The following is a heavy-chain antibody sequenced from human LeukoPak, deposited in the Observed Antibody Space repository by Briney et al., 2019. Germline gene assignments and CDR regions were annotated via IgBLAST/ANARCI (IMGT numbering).Heavy chain of an antibody. J-gene: IGHJ4*02. Sequence: SETLSLTCTVSGGSISGHYWTWIRQPPGKGLEWMGYIYYSGSTNYNPSLKSRVTISVDASKNQFSLKLRSVTAADTAVYYCARAGQQWLGYYFDYWGQGTQVTASS. CDR2: IYYSGST. CDR3: ARAGQQWLGYYFDY. CDR1: GGSISGHY. D-gene: IGHD6-19*01. V-gene: IGHV4-59*11.